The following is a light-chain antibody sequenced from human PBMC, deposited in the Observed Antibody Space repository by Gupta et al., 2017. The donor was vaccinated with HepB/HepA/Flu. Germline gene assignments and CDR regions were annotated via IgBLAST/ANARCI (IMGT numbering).Light chain of an antibody. J-gene: IGKJ1*01. Sequence: STQSPATLSLSPGKRATLSCRASQGISRYLAWYQQKPGHAPRLLISDASNRATGVPARFRGSGSGTDFTLTISSLETEDFAVYYCQQQNNWQYSFGQGTKVEIK. CDR3: QQQNNWQYS. V-gene: IGKV3-11*01. CDR2: DAS. CDR1: QGISRY.